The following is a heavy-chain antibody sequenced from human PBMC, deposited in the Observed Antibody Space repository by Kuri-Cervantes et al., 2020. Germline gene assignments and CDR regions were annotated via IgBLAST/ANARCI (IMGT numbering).Heavy chain of an antibody. D-gene: IGHD6-13*01. CDR2: ISGSGGST. J-gene: IGHJ4*02. CDR3: ARDSAALHLLTLDY. V-gene: IGHV3-23*01. Sequence: GESLKISCAASGFTFSSYAMSWVRQAPGKGLEWVSAISGSGGSTYYADSVKGRFTISRDNAKNSLYLQMNSLRAEDTAVYYCARDSAALHLLTLDYWGQGTLVTDSS. CDR1: GFTFSSYA.